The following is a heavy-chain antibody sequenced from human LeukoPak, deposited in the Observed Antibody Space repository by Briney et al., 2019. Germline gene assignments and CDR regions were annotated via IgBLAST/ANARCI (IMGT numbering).Heavy chain of an antibody. J-gene: IGHJ4*02. CDR3: AILGPGIAAADKLMIFDY. D-gene: IGHD6-13*01. Sequence: SVKVSCKASGGTFSSYAISWARQAPGQGLEWMGGIIPIFGTANYAQKFQGRVTITADESTSTAYMELSSLRSEDTAVYYCAILGPGIAAADKLMIFDYWGQGTLVTVSS. V-gene: IGHV1-69*13. CDR1: GGTFSSYA. CDR2: IIPIFGTA.